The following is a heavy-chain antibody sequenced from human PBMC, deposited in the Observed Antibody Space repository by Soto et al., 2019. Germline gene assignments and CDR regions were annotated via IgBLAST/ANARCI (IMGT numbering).Heavy chain of an antibody. Sequence: QVQLQESGPGLVKPSETLSLTCTVSGGSLSSYYWSWIRQPPGKGLEWIGYIYYRGSTNYNPSLKSRVTISVDTFKNQFSLKLTSVTAADMAVYYCVGHYDIVNEGYFDYWGQGTLVTVSS. V-gene: IGHV4-59*01. CDR3: VGHYDIVNEGYFDY. CDR1: GGSLSSYY. D-gene: IGHD3-9*01. J-gene: IGHJ4*02. CDR2: IYYRGST.